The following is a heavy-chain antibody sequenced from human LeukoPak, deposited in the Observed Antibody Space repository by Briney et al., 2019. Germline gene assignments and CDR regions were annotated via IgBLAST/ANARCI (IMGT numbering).Heavy chain of an antibody. Sequence: SETLSLTCTVSGGSISSSSYYWGWIRQPPGKGLEWIGSIYYSGSTYYNPSLKSRVTISVDTSKNQFSLKLSSVTAADTAVYYCARSPGGYYYDSSGYYHYFDYWGQGTLVTVSS. J-gene: IGHJ4*02. CDR3: ARSPGGYYYDSSGYYHYFDY. CDR1: GGSISSSSYY. CDR2: IYYSGST. V-gene: IGHV4-39*01. D-gene: IGHD3-22*01.